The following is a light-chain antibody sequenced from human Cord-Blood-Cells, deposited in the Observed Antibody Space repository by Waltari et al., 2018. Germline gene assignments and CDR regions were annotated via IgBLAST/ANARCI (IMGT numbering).Light chain of an antibody. CDR3: CSYAGSYV. CDR2: DVS. Sequence: QSALTQPRSVSGSPGQSVTISCTGTSSDVGGYKYVSWYQQHPGKDPKLMIYDVSKRPSGVPDRFSGSKSGNTASLTISGLQAEDEADYYCCSYAGSYVFGTGTKVTVL. V-gene: IGLV2-11*01. J-gene: IGLJ1*01. CDR1: SSDVGGYKY.